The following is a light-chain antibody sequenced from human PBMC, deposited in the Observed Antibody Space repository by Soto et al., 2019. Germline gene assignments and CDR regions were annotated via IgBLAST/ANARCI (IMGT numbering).Light chain of an antibody. Sequence: ETVMTQSPATLSVSPGERATLSCRASQSVSTNLAWYLHQPGQAPRLLIYRASTRATGIPARFSGSGSGTELTLTISSLQSEDFGVYYCQQYNDWPPWAFGQGTKVEIK. J-gene: IGKJ1*01. CDR1: QSVSTN. V-gene: IGKV3-15*01. CDR3: QQYNDWPPWA. CDR2: RAS.